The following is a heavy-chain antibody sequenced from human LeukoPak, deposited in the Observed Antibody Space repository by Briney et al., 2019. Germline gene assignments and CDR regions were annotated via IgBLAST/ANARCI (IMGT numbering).Heavy chain of an antibody. D-gene: IGHD2-21*02. CDR2: ISYDGSYE. CDR3: AKPAYCGGDCYSSPFQH. Sequence: GGSLRLSCAASGFTFSNYEMNWVRQAPGKGLEWVAVISYDGSYEFYADSVKGRFTISRDNSKSTLYLQMNSLRAEDTAVYYCAKPAYCGGDCYSSPFQHWGQGTLVTVSS. V-gene: IGHV3-30*18. J-gene: IGHJ1*01. CDR1: GFTFSNYE.